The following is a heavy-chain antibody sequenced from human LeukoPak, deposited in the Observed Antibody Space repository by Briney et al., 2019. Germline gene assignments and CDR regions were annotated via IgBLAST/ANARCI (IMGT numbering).Heavy chain of an antibody. CDR3: ASGSSSAHGAFDI. Sequence: PGGSLRLSCAASGFTFSSYGMHWVRQAPGKGLEWVAVISYDGSNKYYADSVKGRFTISRDNSKNTLYLQMNSLRAEDTAVYYCASGSSSAHGAFDIWGQGTMVTVSS. CDR2: ISYDGSNK. D-gene: IGHD6-13*01. CDR1: GFTFSSYG. J-gene: IGHJ3*02. V-gene: IGHV3-30*03.